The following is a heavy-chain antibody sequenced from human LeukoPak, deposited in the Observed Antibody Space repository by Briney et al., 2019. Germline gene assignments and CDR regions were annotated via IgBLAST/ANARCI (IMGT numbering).Heavy chain of an antibody. J-gene: IGHJ6*03. CDR1: GGTFSSYA. CDR2: IIPIFGTA. CDR3: ARDARGPMVPDYYYYMDV. V-gene: IGHV1-69*06. D-gene: IGHD3-10*01. Sequence: GASVKVSCKASGGTFSSYAISWVRQAPGQGLEWMGGIIPIFGTANYAQKFQGRVTITADKSTSTAYMELSSLRSEDTAVYYCARDARGPMVPDYYYYMDVWGKGTTVTVSS.